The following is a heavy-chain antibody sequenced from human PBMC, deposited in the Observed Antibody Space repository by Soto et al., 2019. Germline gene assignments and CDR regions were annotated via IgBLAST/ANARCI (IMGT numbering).Heavy chain of an antibody. V-gene: IGHV3-33*01. Sequence: QVQLVESGGGVVQPGRSVRLSCAASGFTFSSYGMHWVRQAPGKGLEWVAVIWYDGSNKYYADSVKGRFTISRDNSKNTLYLQMNSLRAEDTAVYYCARAGGDGYNLGAFDIWGQGTMVTVSS. D-gene: IGHD2-21*01. CDR1: GFTFSSYG. J-gene: IGHJ3*02. CDR2: IWYDGSNK. CDR3: ARAGGDGYNLGAFDI.